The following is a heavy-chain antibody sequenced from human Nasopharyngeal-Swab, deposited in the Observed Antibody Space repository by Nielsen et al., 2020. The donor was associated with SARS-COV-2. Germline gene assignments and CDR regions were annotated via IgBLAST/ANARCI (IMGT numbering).Heavy chain of an antibody. V-gene: IGHV4-34*01. Sequence: GSLRLSCAVYGGSFSGYSWSWIRQPPGKGLEWIGEINHSGSTNYNPSLKSRVTISVDTSKNQFSLKLSSVTAADTAVYYCARGSGWYGYWGQGTLVTVSS. CDR2: INHSGST. D-gene: IGHD6-19*01. CDR3: ARGSGWYGY. CDR1: GGSFSGYS. J-gene: IGHJ4*02.